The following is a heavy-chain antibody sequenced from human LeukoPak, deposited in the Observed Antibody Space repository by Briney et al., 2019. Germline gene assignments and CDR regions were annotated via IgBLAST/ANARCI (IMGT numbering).Heavy chain of an antibody. Sequence: GGSVRLSCVASGFTFSTYWMHWVRHAPGTGPVWVSRINGDGSSTNYADSMKGRFTISRDNAKNTLYLQMNSLRAEATAVYYCTRAGMGRRNAFDIWGQGTMVTVSS. V-gene: IGHV3-74*01. D-gene: IGHD1-14*01. J-gene: IGHJ3*02. CDR3: TRAGMGRRNAFDI. CDR2: INGDGSST. CDR1: GFTFSTYW.